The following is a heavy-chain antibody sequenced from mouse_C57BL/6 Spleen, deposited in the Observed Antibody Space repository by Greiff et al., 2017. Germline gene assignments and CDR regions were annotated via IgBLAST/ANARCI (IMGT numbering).Heavy chain of an antibody. CDR2: INPSNGGT. D-gene: IGHD2-14*01. V-gene: IGHV1-53*01. Sequence: QVQLQQPGTELVKPGASVKLSCKASGYTFTSYWMHWVKQRPGQGLEWIGNINPSNGGTNYNEKFKGKATLAVDKSSSTAYMQLSSLTSEDSAVYYCARGVQHWYFDDWGKGTTVTVSS. J-gene: IGHJ1*03. CDR3: ARGVQHWYFDD. CDR1: GYTFTSYW.